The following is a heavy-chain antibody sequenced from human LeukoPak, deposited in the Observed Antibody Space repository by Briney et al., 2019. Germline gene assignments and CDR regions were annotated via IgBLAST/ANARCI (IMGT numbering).Heavy chain of an antibody. CDR1: GGSFSGYY. CDR2: INHSGST. CDR3: ARPIAAAGRRGFQH. V-gene: IGHV4-34*01. Sequence: PSETLSLTCAVYGGSFSGYYWSWIRQPPGKGLEWIGEINHSGSTNYNPSLKSRVTISVDTSKNQFSLKLSSVTAADTAVYYCARPIAAAGRRGFQHWGQGTLVTVSS. D-gene: IGHD6-13*01. J-gene: IGHJ1*01.